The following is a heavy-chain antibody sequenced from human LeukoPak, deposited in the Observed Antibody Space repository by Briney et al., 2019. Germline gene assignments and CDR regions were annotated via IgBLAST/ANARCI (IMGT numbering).Heavy chain of an antibody. Sequence: SVKVSCKASGGTFSSHALSWVRQAPGQGLEWMGRIIPMFGVTNYAQNFQGRFTITADKSTTTVYTELTSLRSEDTAVYYCAGNPLGTEMLMGYYYYGMDVWGQGTTVTVSS. V-gene: IGHV1-69*04. J-gene: IGHJ6*02. D-gene: IGHD3-16*01. CDR2: IIPMFGVT. CDR3: AGNPLGTEMLMGYYYYGMDV. CDR1: GGTFSSHA.